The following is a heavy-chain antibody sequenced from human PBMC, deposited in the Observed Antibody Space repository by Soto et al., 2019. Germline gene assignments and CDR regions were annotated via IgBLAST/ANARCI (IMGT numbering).Heavy chain of an antibody. V-gene: IGHV1-8*01. Sequence: QVPLVQSGATVKSPGASVKVSCKASGYTFINKDITWVRQAAGQGLEWMGWMDIKNDYTVYAQKFKGRVTMTRDTSIDTAYMELSGLRPEDTAVYYCARVDFCTSYDKRASWFDPWGQGTLVTVSA. CDR1: GYTFINKD. CDR2: MDIKNDYT. J-gene: IGHJ5*02. D-gene: IGHD3-10*01. CDR3: ARVDFCTSYDKRASWFDP.